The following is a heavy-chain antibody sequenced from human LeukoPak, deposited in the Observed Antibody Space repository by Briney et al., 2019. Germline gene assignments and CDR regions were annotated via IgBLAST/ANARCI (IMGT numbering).Heavy chain of an antibody. D-gene: IGHD3-22*01. J-gene: IGHJ4*02. CDR3: AKTYYYDSSGYSPHLDY. CDR1: GFTVSSNY. V-gene: IGHV3-53*01. Sequence: GGSLRLSCAASGFTVSSNYMSWVRQAPGKGLELVSVIYSGGSTYYADSVKGRFTISRDNSKNTLYLQMNSLRAEDTAVYYCAKTYYYDSSGYSPHLDYWGQGTLVTVSS. CDR2: IYSGGST.